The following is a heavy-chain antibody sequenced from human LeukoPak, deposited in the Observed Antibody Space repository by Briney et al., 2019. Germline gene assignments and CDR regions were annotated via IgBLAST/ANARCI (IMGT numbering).Heavy chain of an antibody. CDR1: GVSISSYY. J-gene: IGHJ4*02. Sequence: SETLSLTCTVSGVSISSYYWSWIRQPAGKGLEWIGRIYTTESSNYNPSLKSRVTMSVDTSKNQFSLNLSSVTAADTAVYYCARLYSNYGYYFDHWGQGTLVTVSS. CDR3: ARLYSNYGYYFDH. V-gene: IGHV4-4*07. D-gene: IGHD4-11*01. CDR2: IYTTESS.